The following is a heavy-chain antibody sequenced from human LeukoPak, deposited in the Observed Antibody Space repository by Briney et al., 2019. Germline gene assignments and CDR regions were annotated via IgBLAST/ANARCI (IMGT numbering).Heavy chain of an antibody. CDR2: IIPIFGTA. CDR1: GGTFSSYA. CDR3: AREIGGYCSSTSCYRGRAFDI. Sequence: SVKVSCKASGGTFSSYAISWVRQAPGQGLEWMGGIIPIFGTANYAQKFQGGVTITTDESTSTAYMELSSLRSEDTAVYYCAREIGGYCSSTSCYRGRAFDIWGQGTMVTVSS. V-gene: IGHV1-69*05. D-gene: IGHD2-2*02. J-gene: IGHJ3*02.